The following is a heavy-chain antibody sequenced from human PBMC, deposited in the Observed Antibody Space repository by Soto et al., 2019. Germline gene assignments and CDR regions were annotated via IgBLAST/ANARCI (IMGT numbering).Heavy chain of an antibody. Sequence: GSLRLSCAASGFIFSDYYMSWLRQAPGKGLEWVSYISYSGSNIYYAGSVMGRFTISRDNAKNSLYLEMNSLRAEDTAVYYCARDASLVVEDTGGWFDPWGQGTLVTVSS. V-gene: IGHV3-11*01. D-gene: IGHD1-26*01. CDR3: ARDASLVVEDTGGWFDP. J-gene: IGHJ5*02. CDR2: ISYSGSNI. CDR1: GFIFSDYY.